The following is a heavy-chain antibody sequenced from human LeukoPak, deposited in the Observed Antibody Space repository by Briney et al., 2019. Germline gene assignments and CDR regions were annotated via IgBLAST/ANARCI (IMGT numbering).Heavy chain of an antibody. Sequence: GESLKISCKGSGYSFTSYWIGWVRQMPGKGLEWMGIIYPGDSDTRYSPSFQGQVTISVDKSISTAYLQWSSLKASDTAMYYCARLVGRYCSSTSCFSEAINWFDPWGQGTLVTVSS. J-gene: IGHJ5*02. V-gene: IGHV5-51*01. D-gene: IGHD2-2*01. CDR2: IYPGDSDT. CDR3: ARLVGRYCSSTSCFSEAINWFDP. CDR1: GYSFTSYW.